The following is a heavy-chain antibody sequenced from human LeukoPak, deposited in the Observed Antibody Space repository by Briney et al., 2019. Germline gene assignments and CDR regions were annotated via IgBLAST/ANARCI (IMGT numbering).Heavy chain of an antibody. D-gene: IGHD4-17*01. Sequence: GGSLRLSCAASGFTFSSYAMSWVRQAPGKGLEWVSSISSSSSYIYYADSVKGRFTISRDNAKNSLYLQMNSLRAEDTAVYYCARSTTVVTPGDYWGQGTPVTVSS. CDR2: ISSSSSYI. CDR1: GFTFSSYA. J-gene: IGHJ4*02. CDR3: ARSTTVVTPGDY. V-gene: IGHV3-21*01.